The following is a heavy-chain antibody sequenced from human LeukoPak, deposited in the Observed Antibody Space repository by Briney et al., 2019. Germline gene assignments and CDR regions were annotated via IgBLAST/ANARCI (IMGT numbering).Heavy chain of an antibody. J-gene: IGHJ5*02. CDR2: INPNSGGT. D-gene: IGHD3-22*01. Sequence: ASVKVSCKASGYTFTGYYMHWLRQAPGQGLEWMGWINPNSGGTNYAQKFQGRVTITRDTSISTAYMELSRLRSDDTAVYYCARTSYYYDSSGYYYGPWGQGTLVTVSS. CDR3: ARTSYYYDSSGYYYGP. V-gene: IGHV1-2*02. CDR1: GYTFTGYY.